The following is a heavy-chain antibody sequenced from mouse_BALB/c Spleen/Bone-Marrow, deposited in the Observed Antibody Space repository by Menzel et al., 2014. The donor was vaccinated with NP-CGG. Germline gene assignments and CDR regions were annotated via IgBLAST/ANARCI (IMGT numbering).Heavy chain of an antibody. D-gene: IGHD2-4*01. CDR2: ISSGGHDT. CDR1: GFTFSSYS. J-gene: IGHJ2*01. CDR3: SKDGGYDYSYYFDY. Sequence: EVKLVESGEGLVKPGGSLKLSCAASGFTFSSYSMSWVRQTPEKRLEWVATISSGGHDTYYPDSVKSRFTISRDNAKNTLYLQMSSLKSEDTAMYYCSKDGGYDYSYYFDYWGQGTTLTVSS. V-gene: IGHV5-6-4*01.